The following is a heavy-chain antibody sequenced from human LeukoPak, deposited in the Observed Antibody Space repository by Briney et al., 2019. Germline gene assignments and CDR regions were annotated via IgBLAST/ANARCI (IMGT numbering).Heavy chain of an antibody. D-gene: IGHD1-26*01. Sequence: PSETLSLTCTVSGGSISSSAYHWGWIRQPPGKGLEWIGSIHIGGSTYYNPSLKSRVTISVDTSKNQFSLKLSSVTAADTAVYYCARETTKDVWGKGTTVTVSS. V-gene: IGHV4-39*07. J-gene: IGHJ6*04. CDR2: IHIGGST. CDR1: GGSISSSAYH. CDR3: ARETTKDV.